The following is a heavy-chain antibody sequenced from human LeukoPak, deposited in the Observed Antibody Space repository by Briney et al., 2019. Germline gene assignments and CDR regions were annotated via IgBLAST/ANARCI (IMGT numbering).Heavy chain of an antibody. J-gene: IGHJ4*02. CDR1: GYTFTDYA. D-gene: IGHD6-19*01. CDR2: ITTGRGET. CDR3: ARGGKQWRGGNYFDS. Sequence: GASVKVSCKASGYTFTDYALHWVRQAPGQSREWMGWITTGRGETRYSQEFQRRITFTRDTSASTAYMDLSDLRSEDTAVYYCARGGKQWRGGNYFDSWGQGTLVAVSS. V-gene: IGHV1-3*03.